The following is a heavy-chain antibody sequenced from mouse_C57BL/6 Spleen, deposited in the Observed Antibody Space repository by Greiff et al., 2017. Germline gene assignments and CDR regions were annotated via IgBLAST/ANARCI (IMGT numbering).Heavy chain of an antibody. CDR2: IDPSDSYT. V-gene: IGHV1-69*01. D-gene: IGHD2-3*01. CDR1: GYTFTSYW. J-gene: IGHJ2*01. Sequence: QVQLQQPGAELVMPGASVKLSCKASGYTFTSYWMHWVKQRPGQGLEWIGEIDPSDSYTNYNQKFKGKSTLTVDKSSSTAYMQLSSLTSEDSAGYYCARCGLYDSYFDNWGQGTTLTVSS. CDR3: ARCGLYDSYFDN.